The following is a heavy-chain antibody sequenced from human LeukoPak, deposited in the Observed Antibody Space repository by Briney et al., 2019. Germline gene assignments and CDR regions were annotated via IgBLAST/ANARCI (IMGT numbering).Heavy chain of an antibody. V-gene: IGHV3-7*04. CDR1: RFTFSRYR. CDR2: IERDGSEK. Sequence: GGLLRLSCAASRFTFSRYRMSWVRQAPGKGLEWVANIERDGSEKHYVDSVKGRFTISRDNAKNSLYLLMNSLRAEDTAVYYCARDQWPHPYDYWGQGTLVTVSS. D-gene: IGHD6-19*01. CDR3: ARDQWPHPYDY. J-gene: IGHJ4*02.